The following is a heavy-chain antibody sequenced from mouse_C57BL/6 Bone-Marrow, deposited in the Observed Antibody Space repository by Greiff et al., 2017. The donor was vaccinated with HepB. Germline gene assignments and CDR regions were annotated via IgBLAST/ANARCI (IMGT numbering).Heavy chain of an antibody. CDR3: AIGDGYYGMDY. CDR2: IHPSDSDT. J-gene: IGHJ4*01. V-gene: IGHV1-74*01. CDR1: GYTFTSYW. Sequence: QVQLQQPGAELVKPGASVKVSFKASGYTFTSYWMHWVKQRPGQGLEWIGRIHPSDSDTNYNQKFKGKATLTVDKSSSTAYMQLSSLTSEDSAVYYCAIGDGYYGMDYWGQGTSVTVSS. D-gene: IGHD2-3*01.